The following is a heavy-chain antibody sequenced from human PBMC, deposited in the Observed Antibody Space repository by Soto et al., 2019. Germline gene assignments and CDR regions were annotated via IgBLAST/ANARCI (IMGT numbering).Heavy chain of an antibody. CDR2: SRGTNGNT. CDR3: AKCTVDKIVTSGWCNWLAP. Sequence: EVQLLESGGGLVQPGGSLRLSCAASGFTFSSSAMSWVRQAPGKGLELVSSSRGTNGNTHYAESVKGRLTISRANSKNTLYLKMNSLRAEDTAVYYCAKCTVDKIVTSGWCNWLAPWGQGNLVIVSS. CDR1: GFTFSSSA. J-gene: IGHJ5*02. D-gene: IGHD6-19*01. V-gene: IGHV3-23*01.